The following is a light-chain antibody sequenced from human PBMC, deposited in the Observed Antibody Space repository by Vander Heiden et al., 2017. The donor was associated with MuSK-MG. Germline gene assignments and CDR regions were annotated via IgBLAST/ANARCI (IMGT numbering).Light chain of an antibody. V-gene: IGKV3-15*01. Sequence: EIVLTQSPATLSVSPGEGAALSCRASQSVSSNLAWYQQKPGQAPRLLIYGASTRDTGIPARFSGSGYGTEFTLTITSRQSEDFAVYYCQQDNNWPLSTFGQGTKLDIK. CDR1: QSVSSN. J-gene: IGKJ2*01. CDR2: GAS. CDR3: QQDNNWPLST.